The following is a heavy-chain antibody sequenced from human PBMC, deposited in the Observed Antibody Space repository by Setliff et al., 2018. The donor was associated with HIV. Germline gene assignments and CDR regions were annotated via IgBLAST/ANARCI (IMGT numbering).Heavy chain of an antibody. Sequence: PSETLSLTCIVSGDSINSGSYYWGWIRQPPGKGLEWIGTIYNGGASHYNPSLKSRVTISLDTSKNQFSLKLSSVTAADTAVYYCARENGRTNYYYYYGLDVWGQGTTVTALL. CDR1: GDSINSGSYY. V-gene: IGHV4-39*07. CDR2: IYNGGAS. J-gene: IGHJ6*02. CDR3: ARENGRTNYYYYYGLDV.